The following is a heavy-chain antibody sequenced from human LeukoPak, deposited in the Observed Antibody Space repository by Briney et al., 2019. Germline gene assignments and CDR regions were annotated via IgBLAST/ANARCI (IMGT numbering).Heavy chain of an antibody. CDR2: INYSGST. J-gene: IGHJ4*02. CDR1: GGSINSYY. V-gene: IGHV4-59*13. Sequence: SETLSLTCAVSGGSINSYYWSWIRQPPGKGLEWIGYINYSGSTNYNPSLKSRVAISVDTSKNQFSLKVSSVTAADTAVYFCVSGSSWYAYWGQGTLVTVSS. D-gene: IGHD6-13*01. CDR3: VSGSSWYAY.